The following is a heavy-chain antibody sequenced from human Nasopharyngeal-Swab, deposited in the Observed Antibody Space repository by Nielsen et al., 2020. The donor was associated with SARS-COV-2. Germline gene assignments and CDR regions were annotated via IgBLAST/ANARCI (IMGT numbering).Heavy chain of an antibody. Sequence: WIRQPPGKGLEWIGEINHSGSTNYNPSLKSRVTISVDTSKNQSSLKLSSVTAADTAVYYCARSSRRTYYYGSGSPEGFDPWGQGTLVTVSS. CDR2: INHSGST. CDR3: ARSSRRTYYYGSGSPEGFDP. V-gene: IGHV4-34*01. D-gene: IGHD3-10*01. J-gene: IGHJ5*02.